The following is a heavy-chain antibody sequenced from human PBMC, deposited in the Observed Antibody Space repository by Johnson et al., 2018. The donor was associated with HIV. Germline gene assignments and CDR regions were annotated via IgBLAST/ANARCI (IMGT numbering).Heavy chain of an antibody. Sequence: EVQLVESGGGLVQPGRSLRLSCAASGFTFDDYAMHWVRQAPGKGLEWVSGISWDSGTIGYADSVKGRFTISRDNAKISLYLQMDSLRAEDTAVYYCAKDMSRVVTPWAVSFDIWGQGTMVTVSS. D-gene: IGHD4-23*01. J-gene: IGHJ3*02. CDR1: GFTFDDYA. CDR3: AKDMSRVVTPWAVSFDI. V-gene: IGHV3-9*01. CDR2: ISWDSGTI.